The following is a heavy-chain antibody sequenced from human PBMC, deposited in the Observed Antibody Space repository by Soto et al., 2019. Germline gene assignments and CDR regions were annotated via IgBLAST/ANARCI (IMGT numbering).Heavy chain of an antibody. CDR2: ISVYNGNT. CDR1: GYTFTSYG. J-gene: IGHJ6*03. D-gene: IGHD2-2*01. V-gene: IGHV1-18*01. Sequence: QVPLVQSGAEVKKPGASVKVSCKPSGYTFTSYGISWVRQAPGQGLEWMGWISVYNGNTNYAQKLQGRVTMTTDRSTRTAYMEWRSLRSDDTATYYCARGIVVPASSYSNMDGWGKGTTVTVSS. CDR3: ARGIVVPASSYSNMDG.